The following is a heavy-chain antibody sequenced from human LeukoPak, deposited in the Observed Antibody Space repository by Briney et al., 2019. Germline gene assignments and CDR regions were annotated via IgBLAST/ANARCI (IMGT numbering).Heavy chain of an antibody. CDR3: ARHSIVVVVAATRPFDY. CDR1: GGSISSSSYY. J-gene: IGHJ4*02. V-gene: IGHV4-39*01. Sequence: PSETLSLTCTVSGGSISSSSYYWGWIRQPPGKGLEWIGSIYYSGSTYYSPSLKSRVTISVDTSKNQFSLKLSSVTAADTAVYYCARHSIVVVVAATRPFDYWGQGTLVTVSS. D-gene: IGHD2-15*01. CDR2: IYYSGST.